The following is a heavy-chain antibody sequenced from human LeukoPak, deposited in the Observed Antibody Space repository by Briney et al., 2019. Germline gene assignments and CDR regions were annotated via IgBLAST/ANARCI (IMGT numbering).Heavy chain of an antibody. J-gene: IGHJ5*02. CDR2: INHSGST. CDR3: ATVAGRSWFDP. CDR1: GGSFSGYY. V-gene: IGHV4-34*01. Sequence: SETLSLTCAVDGGSFSGYYWSWIRQPPGKGLEWIGEINHSGSTNYNPSLKSRVTISVDTSKNQFSLKLSSVTAADTAVYYCATVAGRSWFDPWGQGTLVTVSS. D-gene: IGHD6-19*01.